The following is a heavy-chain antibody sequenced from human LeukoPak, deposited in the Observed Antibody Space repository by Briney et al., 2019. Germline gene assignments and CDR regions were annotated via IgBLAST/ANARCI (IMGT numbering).Heavy chain of an antibody. J-gene: IGHJ4*02. CDR2: IYTSGST. D-gene: IGHD1-7*01. CDR3: ARARGITGTTLARASRFDY. CDR1: GGSISSGSYY. Sequence: PSETLSLTCTVSGGSISSGSYYWSWIRQPAGKGLEWIGRIYTSGSTNYNPSLKSRVTISVDTSKNQFSLKLSSVTAADTAVYYCARARGITGTTLARASRFDYWGQGTLVTVSS. V-gene: IGHV4-61*02.